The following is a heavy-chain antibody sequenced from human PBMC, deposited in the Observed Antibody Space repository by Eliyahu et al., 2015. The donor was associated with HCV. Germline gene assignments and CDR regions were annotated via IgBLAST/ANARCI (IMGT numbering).Heavy chain of an antibody. CDR2: IYSGGST. CDR3: ARDASPPYSSGYPGFDY. V-gene: IGHV3-66*01. D-gene: IGHD3-22*01. Sequence: EVQLVESGGGLVQPGGSLRLSCAASGFXVSXXYMSWXRQAPGEGLEWVSVIYSGGSTYYADSVKGRFTISRDNSKNTLYLQMNSLRAEDTAVYYCARDASPPYSSGYPGFDYWGQGTLVTVSS. CDR1: GFXVSXXY. J-gene: IGHJ4*02.